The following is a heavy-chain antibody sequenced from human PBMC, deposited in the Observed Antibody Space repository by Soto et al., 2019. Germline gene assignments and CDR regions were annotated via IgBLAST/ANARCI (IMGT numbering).Heavy chain of an antibody. J-gene: IGHJ5*02. D-gene: IGHD6-13*01. CDR1: GGSISSYY. V-gene: IGHV4-59*01. Sequence: SETLSLTCTVSGGSISSYYWSWIRQPPGKGLEWIGYIYYSGSTNYNPSLKSRVTISVDTSKNQFSLKLSSVTAADTAVYYCAREVDLMAAAGIGRYNWFDPWGQGTLVTVSS. CDR3: AREVDLMAAAGIGRYNWFDP. CDR2: IYYSGST.